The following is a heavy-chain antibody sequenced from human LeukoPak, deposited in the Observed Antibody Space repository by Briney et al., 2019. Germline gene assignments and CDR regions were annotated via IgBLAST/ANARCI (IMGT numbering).Heavy chain of an antibody. V-gene: IGHV4-39*01. CDR2: IYYGGNT. CDR1: GGSISSDRHY. CDR3: ARRVGSSYGF. D-gene: IGHD6-13*01. J-gene: IGHJ4*02. Sequence: SETLSLTCTVSGGSISSDRHYWGWIRHPPGKGLEWIGSIYYGGNTNYNPSLKSRVTLSVDTSKNQFSLRLSSLTAADTAVYYCARRVGSSYGFWGQGALVTVSS.